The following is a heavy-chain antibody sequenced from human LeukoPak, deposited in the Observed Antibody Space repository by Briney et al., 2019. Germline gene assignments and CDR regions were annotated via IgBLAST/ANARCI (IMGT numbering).Heavy chain of an antibody. CDR2: MNPNSGNT. V-gene: IGHV1-8*01. CDR3: ARAGIYCSSTSCYGEMDV. CDR1: GYTFTSYD. Sequence: ASVKVSCKASGYTFTSYDINWVRQATGQGLEWMGWMNPNSGNTGYAQKFQGRVTMTRNTSISTAYMELSSLRSKDTAVYYCARAGIYCSSTSCYGEMDVWGKGTTVTVSS. D-gene: IGHD2-2*01. J-gene: IGHJ6*04.